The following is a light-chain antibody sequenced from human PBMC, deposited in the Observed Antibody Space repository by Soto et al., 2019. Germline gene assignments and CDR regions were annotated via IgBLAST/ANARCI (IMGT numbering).Light chain of an antibody. CDR3: QQRSNWPLT. CDR2: DAS. CDR1: QSVSSY. Sequence: EIVLTQSPCTLSLSPGERATPSCRASQSVSSYLAWYQQKPGQAPRLLIYDASNRATGIPARFSGSGSGTDFTLTISSLEPEDFAVYYCQQRSNWPLTFGGGTKVDIK. J-gene: IGKJ4*01. V-gene: IGKV3-11*01.